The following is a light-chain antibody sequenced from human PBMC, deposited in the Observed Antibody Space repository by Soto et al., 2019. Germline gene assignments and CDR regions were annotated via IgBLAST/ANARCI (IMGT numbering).Light chain of an antibody. CDR3: QSYDTSLSVVV. CDR2: ANT. CDR1: SSNIGAGHV. J-gene: IGLJ2*01. Sequence: QSALTQPPSVSGAPGQTVTMSCTGTSSNIGAGHVVHWYQQLPGTAPKLLIFANTNRPSGVPDRFSVSKSDTSASLAITGLQPEDVAEYYCQSYDTSLSVVVFGGGTQLTVL. V-gene: IGLV1-40*01.